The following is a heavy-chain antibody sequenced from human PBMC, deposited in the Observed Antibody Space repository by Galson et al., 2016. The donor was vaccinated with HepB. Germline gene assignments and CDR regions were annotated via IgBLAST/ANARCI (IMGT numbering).Heavy chain of an antibody. CDR2: ISGSSSTI. CDR1: GFTFSSYS. CDR3: ARDQVGCRSANCFFDY. J-gene: IGHJ4*02. D-gene: IGHD2-2*01. Sequence: SLRLSCAASGFTFSSYSMNWVRQAPGKGLEWLSYISGSSSTIYYADSVKGRFTISRDNAKNSLYLQMNSLRDEDTAVYYCARDQVGCRSANCFFDYRGQGTVVTVSS. V-gene: IGHV3-48*02.